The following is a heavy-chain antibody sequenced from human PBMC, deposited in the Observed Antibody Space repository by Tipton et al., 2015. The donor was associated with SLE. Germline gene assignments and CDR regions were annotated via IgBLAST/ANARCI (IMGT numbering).Heavy chain of an antibody. D-gene: IGHD3-9*01. CDR1: GGSMTATSSS. CDR2: IHNTGTT. V-gene: IGHV4-39*07. J-gene: IGHJ6*02. Sequence: TLSLTCTVSGGSMTATSSSWGWIRQAPGKALEWLGNIHNTGTTNYKPSLRSRLTVSIDTSKNQFSLRLESVTAADTAVYYCAKVTGEDVWGPGTTVIVS. CDR3: AKVTGEDV.